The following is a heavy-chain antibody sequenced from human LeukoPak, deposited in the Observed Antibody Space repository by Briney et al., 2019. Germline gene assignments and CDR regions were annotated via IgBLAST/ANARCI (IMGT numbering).Heavy chain of an antibody. CDR3: ARGSTTVTTKDFDP. CDR1: GFTFSSYA. J-gene: IGHJ5*02. CDR2: ISYDGSNK. D-gene: IGHD4-17*01. Sequence: PGGSLRLSCAASGFTFSSYAMHWVRQAPGKGLEWVAVISYDGSNKYYADSVKGRFTISRDNSKNTLYLQMNSLRAEDTAVYYCARGSTTVTTKDFDPWGQGTLVTVSS. V-gene: IGHV3-30*04.